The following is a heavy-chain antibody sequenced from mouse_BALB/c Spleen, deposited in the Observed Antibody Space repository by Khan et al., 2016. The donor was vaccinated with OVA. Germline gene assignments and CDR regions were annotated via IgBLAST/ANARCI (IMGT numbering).Heavy chain of an antibody. Sequence: QVQLKQSGAELVKPGASVKLSCKASGYTFTNYCINWVNQRPGQGLEWIGNIDPPDSYTNFNQNFKDKATMTVDKSSSTAYMQLSSPTSEDSAVFSCSREVRLRYYAMDYWGQGTSVTVSS. CDR1: GYTFTNYC. J-gene: IGHJ4*01. V-gene: IGHV1-69*02. CDR3: SREVRLRYYAMDY. CDR2: IDPPDSYT.